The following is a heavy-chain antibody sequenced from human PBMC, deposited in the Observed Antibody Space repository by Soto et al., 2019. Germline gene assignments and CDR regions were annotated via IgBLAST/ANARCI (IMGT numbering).Heavy chain of an antibody. CDR1: GFTFSDYG. CDR2: ISYHGVDK. CDR3: ARDLLSDRSTHHKGADC. J-gene: IGHJ4*02. V-gene: IGHV3-30*03. D-gene: IGHD3-22*01. Sequence: PGGSLRLSCVGSGFTFSDYGMHWVRQAPGKGLEWVSIISYHGVDKYYADSVKGRFTVSRDDSKKTLFLQMNNLRPEDTAVYYCARDLLSDRSTHHKGADCWGQGT.